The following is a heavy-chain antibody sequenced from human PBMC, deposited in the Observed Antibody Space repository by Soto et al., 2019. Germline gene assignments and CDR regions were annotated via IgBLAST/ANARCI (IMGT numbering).Heavy chain of an antibody. Sequence: EVQLVESGGGLVQPGGSLRLSCAASGFTFSSYWMSWVRQAPGKGLEWVANIKRDGSEKSYVDSVKGRPTISRDNAQNALYLQINGLGADDTAVYYRAREDKNPFDIWGQGTVVTVSS. J-gene: IGHJ3*02. CDR3: AREDKNPFDI. CDR1: GFTFSSYW. D-gene: IGHD2-15*01. CDR2: IKRDGSEK. V-gene: IGHV3-7*01.